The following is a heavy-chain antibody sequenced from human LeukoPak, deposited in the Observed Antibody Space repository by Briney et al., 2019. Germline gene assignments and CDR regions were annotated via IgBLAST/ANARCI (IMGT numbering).Heavy chain of an antibody. D-gene: IGHD5-18*01. Sequence: SETLSLTCTVSGGPISSYYWSWIRQPPGKGLEWIGYVYYTGSTNYNPSLKSRVTISIDTSKNQFSLKLSSVTAADTAVYYCATSSDTASAYWGQGTLVTVFS. J-gene: IGHJ4*02. CDR1: GGPISSYY. V-gene: IGHV4-59*08. CDR2: VYYTGST. CDR3: ATSSDTASAY.